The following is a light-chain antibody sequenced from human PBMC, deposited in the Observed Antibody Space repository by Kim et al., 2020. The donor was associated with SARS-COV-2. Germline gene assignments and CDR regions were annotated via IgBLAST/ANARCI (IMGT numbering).Light chain of an antibody. Sequence: EIVMTQAPATMSVCPGERATLSCRASQSVSSNLAWYQQKPGQAPRLLIYGASTRATGIPARFSGSGSGTEFPLTISSLQSEDFAVYYCQQYNNWPPLTFGGGTKVDIK. CDR1: QSVSSN. V-gene: IGKV3-15*01. J-gene: IGKJ4*01. CDR3: QQYNNWPPLT. CDR2: GAS.